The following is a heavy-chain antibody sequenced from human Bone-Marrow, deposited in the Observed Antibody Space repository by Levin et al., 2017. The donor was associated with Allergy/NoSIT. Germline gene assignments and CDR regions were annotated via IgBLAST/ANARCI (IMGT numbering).Heavy chain of an antibody. Sequence: ESLKISCTVSGGSISSSSYYWGWIRQPPGKGLEWIGSIYYSGSTYYNPSLKSRVTISVDTSKNQFSLKLSSVTAADTAVYYCAALIVATIPFDYWGQGTLVTVSS. CDR1: GGSISSSSYY. V-gene: IGHV4-39*01. D-gene: IGHD5-12*01. J-gene: IGHJ4*02. CDR3: AALIVATIPFDY. CDR2: IYYSGST.